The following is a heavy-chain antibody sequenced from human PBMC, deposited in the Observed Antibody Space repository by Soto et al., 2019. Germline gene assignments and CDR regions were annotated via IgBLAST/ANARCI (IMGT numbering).Heavy chain of an antibody. CDR1: GFTFNTYS. V-gene: IGHV3-33*01. J-gene: IGHJ4*02. Sequence: QVQLEESGGGVVQPGRSLRLSCEASGFTFNTYSMHWVRQPPCKGLEWLAAIWYDGTQKYYADSVKGRFIISRANSKKTLYMEMNSLRAEDTAVYYCARAGGTTVTGLWHFDSWGQGTLVTVSS. CDR2: IWYDGTQK. CDR3: ARAGGTTVTGLWHFDS. D-gene: IGHD4-17*01.